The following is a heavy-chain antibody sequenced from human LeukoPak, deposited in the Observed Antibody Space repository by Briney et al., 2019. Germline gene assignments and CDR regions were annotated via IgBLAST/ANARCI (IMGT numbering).Heavy chain of an antibody. Sequence: GGSLRLSCEASGFTFSNYWMNWVRQAPGKGLEWVANVKYDGSEKHYVDSVKGRFTISRDSAENSLCLQMNSLRAEDTAVYYCARTNNFDYWGQGTLVTVSS. CDR2: VKYDGSEK. V-gene: IGHV3-7*01. CDR3: ARTNNFDY. CDR1: GFTFSNYW. D-gene: IGHD1-14*01. J-gene: IGHJ4*02.